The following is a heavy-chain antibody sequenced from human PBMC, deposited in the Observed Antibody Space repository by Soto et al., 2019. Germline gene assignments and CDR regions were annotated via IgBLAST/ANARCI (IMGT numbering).Heavy chain of an antibody. J-gene: IGHJ6*02. CDR1: GGTFSSYV. D-gene: IGHD2-8*01. CDR2: LIPIFGTA. Sequence: QVQAVQSGAEVKKPGSSVKVSCKASGGTFSSYVISWVRQAPGQGLEWMGRLIPIFGTADYAQKFQGRVTITADESTRTAYLERSSLRSEDTAVYYCASENGRNRGMDVWGQGTKITVSS. CDR3: ASENGRNRGMDV. V-gene: IGHV1-69*18.